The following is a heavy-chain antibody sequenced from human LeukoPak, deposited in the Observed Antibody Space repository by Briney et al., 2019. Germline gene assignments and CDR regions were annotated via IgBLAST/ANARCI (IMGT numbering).Heavy chain of an antibody. V-gene: IGHV3-48*03. Sequence: PGGSLRLSCAASGFTFSSYEMNWVRQAPEKGLEWVSYISSSGSTIYYADSVKGRFTISRDNAKNSLYLQMNSLRAEDTAVYYCMGAGRITMVRGVMNGMDVWGKGTTVTASS. CDR3: MGAGRITMVRGVMNGMDV. CDR2: ISSSGSTI. D-gene: IGHD3-10*01. J-gene: IGHJ6*04. CDR1: GFTFSSYE.